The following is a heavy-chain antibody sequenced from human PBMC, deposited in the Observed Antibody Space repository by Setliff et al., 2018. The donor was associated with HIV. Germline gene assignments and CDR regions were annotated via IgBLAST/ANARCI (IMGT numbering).Heavy chain of an antibody. Sequence: SETLSLTCTVSGGSISSGRYYWSWIRQPAGKGLEWIGHIYTSGSTNYNPSLKSRVTISVDPSKNQFSLKLTSVTAADTAIYHCARVPTSSWYVTTQRTKEYFYHWGQGTLVTVSS. D-gene: IGHD6-13*01. CDR2: IYTSGST. V-gene: IGHV4-61*09. J-gene: IGHJ1*01. CDR3: ARVPTSSWYVTTQRTKEYFYH. CDR1: GGSISSGRYY.